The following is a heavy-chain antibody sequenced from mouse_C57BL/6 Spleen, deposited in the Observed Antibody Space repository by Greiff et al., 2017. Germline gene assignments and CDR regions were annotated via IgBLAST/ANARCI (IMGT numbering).Heavy chain of an antibody. Sequence: QVQLQQSGAELVRPGTSVKISCKASGYTFTNYWIGWAKQRPGHGLEWIGDIFPGGGYTNYNEKFKGKATLTADKSSSTAYMHISSLTSEDSAIXYCATYDYDGAMDNWGQGTSVSVSS. V-gene: IGHV1-63*01. J-gene: IGHJ4*01. CDR1: GYTFTNYW. CDR2: IFPGGGYT. CDR3: ATYDYDGAMDN. D-gene: IGHD2-4*01.